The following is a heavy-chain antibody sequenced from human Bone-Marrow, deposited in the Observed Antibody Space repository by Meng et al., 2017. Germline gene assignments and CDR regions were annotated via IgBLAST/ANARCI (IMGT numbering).Heavy chain of an antibody. CDR1: GYTFTSYG. CDR3: ARGHLLRYFDWFPPGDAFDI. J-gene: IGHJ3*02. V-gene: IGHV1-18*01. D-gene: IGHD3-9*01. CDR2: ISAYNGNT. Sequence: ASVKVSCKASGYTFTSYGISWVRQAPGQGLEWMGWISAYNGNTNYAQKLQGRVTMTTDTSTSTAYMELRSLRSDDTAVYYCARGHLLRYFDWFPPGDAFDIWGQGTMVTVSS.